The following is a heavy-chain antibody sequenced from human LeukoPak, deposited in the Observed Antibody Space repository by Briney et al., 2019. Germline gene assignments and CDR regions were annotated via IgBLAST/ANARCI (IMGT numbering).Heavy chain of an antibody. Sequence: GGSLRLSCAASGFTVSSNYMSWVRQAPGKGLEWVSVIYSGGSTYYADSVKGRFTISRDNSMNTLYLQMNSLRADDTAVYYCAKARNGVNNWFDPWGQGTLVTVSS. CDR2: IYSGGST. J-gene: IGHJ5*02. CDR3: AKARNGVNNWFDP. D-gene: IGHD2-8*01. CDR1: GFTVSSNY. V-gene: IGHV3-53*01.